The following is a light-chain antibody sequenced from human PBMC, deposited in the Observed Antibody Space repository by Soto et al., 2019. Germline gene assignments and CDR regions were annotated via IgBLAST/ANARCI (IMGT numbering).Light chain of an antibody. Sequence: EIVMTQSPATLSVSPGERVTLSCRASQSVRNTLAWYQHKPGQAPRLLIYDASIRATGIPARFSGSGSGTECTLTISSLQSEDFAVYYCQQYNKCPPCTFGQGTKLEIK. J-gene: IGKJ2*02. V-gene: IGKV3D-15*01. CDR3: QQYNKCPPCT. CDR2: DAS. CDR1: QSVRNT.